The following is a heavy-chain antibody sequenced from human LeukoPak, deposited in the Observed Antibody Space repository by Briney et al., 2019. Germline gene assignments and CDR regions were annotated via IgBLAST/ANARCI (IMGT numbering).Heavy chain of an antibody. J-gene: IGHJ4*02. Sequence: GGSLRLSCAASGFTFSTYTMNWVRQAPGKGLEWVSSINGTGTYIHYADSVKGRFTISRDNAKNSLYLQMNSLRAEDTAVYYCARDPDGMDWNEDYWGQGTLVTVSS. CDR3: ARDPDGMDWNEDY. D-gene: IGHD3/OR15-3a*01. CDR2: INGTGTYI. CDR1: GFTFSTYT. V-gene: IGHV3-21*01.